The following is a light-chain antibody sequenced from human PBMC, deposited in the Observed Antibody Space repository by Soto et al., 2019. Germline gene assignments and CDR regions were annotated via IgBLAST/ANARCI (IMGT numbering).Light chain of an antibody. J-gene: IGLJ2*01. CDR2: NVN. Sequence: QSALIQPPSVSGSPGQSVTISCTGTSSDVGSYDYVSWYQQHPGTVPKPMIYNVNSQPSGVPDRFSGSKSGNAASMTISGLQAEDEADYLCCSYTSSDVVFGGGTKLTVL. CDR1: SSDVGSYDY. CDR3: CSYTSSDVV. V-gene: IGLV2-11*01.